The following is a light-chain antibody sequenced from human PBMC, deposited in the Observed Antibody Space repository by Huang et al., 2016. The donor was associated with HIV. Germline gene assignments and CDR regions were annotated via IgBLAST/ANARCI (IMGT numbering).Light chain of an antibody. CDR1: QSIGDW. Sequence: DIQMTQSPSTLSASVGDRVTITCRASQSIGDWLAWYQQKPGKAPKVLIYKASILQSGVPSRFSGRGSGTEFTLTISNLQPDDFATYYCQQYPGYTFGQGTKV. J-gene: IGKJ2*01. V-gene: IGKV1-5*03. CDR3: QQYPGYT. CDR2: KAS.